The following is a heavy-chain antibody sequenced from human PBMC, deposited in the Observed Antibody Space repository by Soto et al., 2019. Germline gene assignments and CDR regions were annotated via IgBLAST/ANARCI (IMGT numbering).Heavy chain of an antibody. D-gene: IGHD6-19*01. J-gene: IGHJ4*02. V-gene: IGHV3-30*18. CDR2: ISYDGSNK. Sequence: QVQLVESGGGVVQPGRSLRLSCAASGFTFSSYGMHWVRQAPGKGLEWVAVISYDGSNKYYADSVKGRFTISRDNSKNTLYLQMNSLRAEDTAVYYCAKDPHSSGCSWGQGTLVTVSS. CDR1: GFTFSSYG. CDR3: AKDPHSSGCS.